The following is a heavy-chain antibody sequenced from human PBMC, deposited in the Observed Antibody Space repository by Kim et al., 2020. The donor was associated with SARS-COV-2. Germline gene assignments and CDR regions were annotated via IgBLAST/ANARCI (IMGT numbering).Heavy chain of an antibody. J-gene: IGHJ4*02. D-gene: IGHD5-12*01. CDR2: ISYDGSNK. V-gene: IGHV3-30*04. CDR1: GFTFSSYA. Sequence: GGSLRLSCAASGFTFSSYAMHWVRQAPGKGLEWVAVISYDGSNKYYADSVKGRFTISRDNSKNTLYLQMNSLRAEDTAVYYCASGRRDGYNYYYWGQGTLVTVSS. CDR3: ASGRRDGYNYYY.